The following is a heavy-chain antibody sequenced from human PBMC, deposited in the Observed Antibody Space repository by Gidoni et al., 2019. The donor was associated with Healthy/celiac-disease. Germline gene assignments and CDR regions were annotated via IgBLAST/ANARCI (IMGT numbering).Heavy chain of an antibody. J-gene: IGHJ4*02. CDR3: AKAGDCSGGSCYPYAIDY. D-gene: IGHD2-15*01. Sequence: QVQLVESGGGVVQPGRSLRPSCAASGFPFSSYGMHWVRQAPGKGLEWVAVISYDGSNKYYADSVKGRFTISRDNSKNTLYLQMNSLRAEDTAVYYCAKAGDCSGGSCYPYAIDYWGQGTLVTVSS. CDR2: ISYDGSNK. V-gene: IGHV3-30*18. CDR1: GFPFSSYG.